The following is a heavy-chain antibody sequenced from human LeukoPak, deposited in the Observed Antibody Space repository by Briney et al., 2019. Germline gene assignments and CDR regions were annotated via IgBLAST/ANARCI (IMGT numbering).Heavy chain of an antibody. V-gene: IGHV3-23*01. Sequence: GGSLRLSCAASGFTFSSYAMSWVRQAPGKGLEWVSSITTSGGSTSYADSVKGRFTISKDNSKRMLFLQMDSLRAEDTAVYYCARNRGPCTGGTCYPDYWGQGTLVTVSS. CDR2: ITTSGGST. J-gene: IGHJ4*02. CDR1: GFTFSSYA. CDR3: ARNRGPCTGGTCYPDY. D-gene: IGHD2-8*02.